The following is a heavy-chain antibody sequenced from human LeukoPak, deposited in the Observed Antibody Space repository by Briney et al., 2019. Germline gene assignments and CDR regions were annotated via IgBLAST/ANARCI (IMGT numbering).Heavy chain of an antibody. V-gene: IGHV5-51*01. Sequence: GDSLKISCKGSGYSFTNYWIAWVRQMPGQGLEWMAIIYPGDSDARNSPSFQGQVTISVDKSISTTYLRWSSLKPSDTAMYYCARRGWGFGEPKRDHDTFDIWGQGTMVTVSS. CDR1: GYSFTNYW. J-gene: IGHJ3*02. CDR2: IYPGDSDA. D-gene: IGHD3-10*01. CDR3: ARRGWGFGEPKRDHDTFDI.